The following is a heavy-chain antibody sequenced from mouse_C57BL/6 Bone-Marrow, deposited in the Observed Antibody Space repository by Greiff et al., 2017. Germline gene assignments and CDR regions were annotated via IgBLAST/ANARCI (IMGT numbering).Heavy chain of an antibody. CDR1: GYTFTDYY. D-gene: IGHD1-1*02. J-gene: IGHJ2*01. V-gene: IGHV1-26*01. CDR2: INPNNGGT. CDR3: ARIYGRRFDY. Sequence: EVQLQQSGPELVKPGASVKISCKASGYTFTDYYMNWVKQSHGKSLEWIGDINPNNGGTSYNQKFKGKATSTVYKSSSTAYMGLRSLTSDDSAVYYCARIYGRRFDYWGQGTTLTVSS.